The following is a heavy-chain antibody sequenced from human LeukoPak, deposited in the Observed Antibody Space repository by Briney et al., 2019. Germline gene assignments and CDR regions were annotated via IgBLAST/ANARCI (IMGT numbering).Heavy chain of an antibody. V-gene: IGHV4-34*01. Sequence: SETLSLTCAVYGGSLSGYYWSWLRQPPGKGLEWIGEINHSGSTNYNPSLKSRVAISVDTSKNQFSLKLSSVTAADTAVYYCARAPSSSSAYFDYWGQGTLVTVSS. CDR3: ARAPSSSSAYFDY. CDR2: INHSGST. D-gene: IGHD6-6*01. CDR1: GGSLSGYY. J-gene: IGHJ4*02.